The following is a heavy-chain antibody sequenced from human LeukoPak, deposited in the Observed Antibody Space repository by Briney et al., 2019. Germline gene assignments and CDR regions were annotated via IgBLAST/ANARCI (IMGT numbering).Heavy chain of an antibody. Sequence: SETLSLTCTVSGGSISSYYWSWIRQPAGKGLEWIGRIYTSGSTNYNPSLKSRVTMSVDTSKNQFSLKLSSVTAADTAVYYCARETRELLWFGAGIEPYNWFDPWGQGTLVTVSS. J-gene: IGHJ5*02. CDR2: IYTSGST. CDR1: GGSISSYY. CDR3: ARETRELLWFGAGIEPYNWFDP. V-gene: IGHV4-4*07. D-gene: IGHD3-10*01.